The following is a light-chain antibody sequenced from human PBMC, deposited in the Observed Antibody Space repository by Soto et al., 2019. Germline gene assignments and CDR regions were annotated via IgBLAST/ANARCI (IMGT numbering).Light chain of an antibody. CDR2: KAS. CDR1: QSISSW. V-gene: IGKV1-5*03. J-gene: IGKJ5*01. CDR3: QLHKSFSIT. Sequence: DIQMTQSPSSLSASVGDRVTITCRASQSISSWLAWYQQKPGKAPKLLIYKASSLESGVPSRFSGSGSGTEFTLTINSLQADDFATYYCQLHKSFSITCGQGTRLEI.